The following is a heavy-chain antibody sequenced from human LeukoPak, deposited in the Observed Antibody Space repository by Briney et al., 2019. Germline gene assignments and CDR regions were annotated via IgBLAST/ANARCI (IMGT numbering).Heavy chain of an antibody. J-gene: IGHJ4*02. D-gene: IGHD4-11*01. CDR2: ISTSTGDT. V-gene: IGHV1-18*01. Sequence: ASVKVSCKASGDTFNNYAISWVRQAPGQGPEWMGWISTSTGDTKYTQKFQGRVTLTTDTSTSTAYMELSSLRSDDTAVYYCARDDNYGIFVNVDYWGQGTLVTVSS. CDR3: ARDDNYGIFVNVDY. CDR1: GDTFNNYA.